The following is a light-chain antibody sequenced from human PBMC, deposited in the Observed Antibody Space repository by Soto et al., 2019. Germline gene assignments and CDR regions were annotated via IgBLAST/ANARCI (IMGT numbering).Light chain of an antibody. Sequence: EIVLTQSPGILSLSPGARATLSCRASQTVAYTSLAWYQQRPGQAPRLLIYGTSTRATGTPARFIGSGSGTAFTLTISGLEPEDFAVYYCQQYVTSPLTFGGGPKV. V-gene: IGKV3-20*01. J-gene: IGKJ4*02. CDR3: QQYVTSPLT. CDR1: QTVAYTS. CDR2: GTS.